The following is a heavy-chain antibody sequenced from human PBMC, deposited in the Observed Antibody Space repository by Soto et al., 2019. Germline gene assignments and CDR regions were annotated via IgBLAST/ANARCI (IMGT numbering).Heavy chain of an antibody. CDR3: AKDPDISGWYQTDLDY. D-gene: IGHD6-19*01. CDR1: GFIFSSFA. CDR2: ISNNGGST. V-gene: IGHV3-23*01. J-gene: IGHJ4*02. Sequence: PGGSLRLSCAASGFIFSSFAMSWVRQAPGKGLEWVSTISNNGGSTYSADSVKGRFTISRDNSKNTLYLQMNSLRAEDTAVYYCAKDPDISGWYQTDLDYWGQGTLVTFSS.